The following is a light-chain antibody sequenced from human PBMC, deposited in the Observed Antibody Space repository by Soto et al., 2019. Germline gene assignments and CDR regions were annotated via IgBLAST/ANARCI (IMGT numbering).Light chain of an antibody. CDR2: DVS. CDR3: CSYAGSYTLV. CDR1: SSDIGGYNY. Sequence: QSALTQPRSVSGSPGQSVTISCTGTSSDIGGYNYVPWYQQHPGKAPKVMIYDVSKRPSGVPDRFSGSKSGNTASLTISGLQADDEADYYCCSYAGSYTLVFGGGTKLTVL. V-gene: IGLV2-11*01. J-gene: IGLJ2*01.